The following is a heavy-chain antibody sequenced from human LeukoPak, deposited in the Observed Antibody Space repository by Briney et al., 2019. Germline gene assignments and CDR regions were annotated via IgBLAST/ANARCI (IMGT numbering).Heavy chain of an antibody. CDR1: GFTFSNYG. V-gene: IGHV3-23*01. CDR3: AKDEDARPMYFQD. J-gene: IGHJ1*01. D-gene: IGHD3-10*02. CDR2: ISGSGGSI. Sequence: PGRSLRLSCAASGFTFSNYGMHWVRQAPGKGLEWVSAISGSGGSIYYADSVKGRFTVSRDNSKNTLYLQMNTLRAEDTAVYYCAKDEDARPMYFQDWGQGTLVTVS.